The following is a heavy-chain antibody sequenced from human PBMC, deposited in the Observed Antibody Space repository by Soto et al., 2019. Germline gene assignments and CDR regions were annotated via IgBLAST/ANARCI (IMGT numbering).Heavy chain of an antibody. Sequence: XVSLLLSCAASGLTFSLYWMHWVRQAPGKGLVWVSRINTDGSTTNYADSVKGRFTVSRDNAKNTLFLEMNSLRAEDTAVYYCAVQDYYYYYAMDVWGQATTVTVSS. V-gene: IGHV3-74*01. J-gene: IGHJ6*02. CDR2: INTDGSTT. CDR1: GLTFSLYW. CDR3: AVQDYYYYYAMDV.